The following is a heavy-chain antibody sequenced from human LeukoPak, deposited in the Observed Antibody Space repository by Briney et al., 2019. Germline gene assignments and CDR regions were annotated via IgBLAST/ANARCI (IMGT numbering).Heavy chain of an antibody. D-gene: IGHD3-10*01. V-gene: IGHV3-21*01. CDR1: GFTFSSYS. CDR3: ARVRQLLWFGVKSNHDAFDI. CDR2: ISSSSSYI. Sequence: KPGGSLRLSCAASGFTFSSYSMNWVRQAPGKGLEWVSSISSSSSYIYYADSVKGRFTISRDNAKNSLYLQMNSLRAEDTAVYYCARVRQLLWFGVKSNHDAFDIWGQGTMVTVSS. J-gene: IGHJ3*02.